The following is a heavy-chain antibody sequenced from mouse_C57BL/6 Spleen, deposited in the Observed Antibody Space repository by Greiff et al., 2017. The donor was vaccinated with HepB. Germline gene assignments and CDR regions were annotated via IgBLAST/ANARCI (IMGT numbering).Heavy chain of an antibody. Sequence: QVQLQQPGAELVKPGASVKMSCKASGYTFTSYWITWVKQRPGQGLEWIGDIYPGSGSTNYNEKFKSKATLTVDKSSSTAYMQLSSLTSEDSAVYYCASITTVVATGDYWGQGTTLTVSS. CDR1: GYTFTSYW. J-gene: IGHJ2*01. V-gene: IGHV1-55*01. CDR2: IYPGSGST. D-gene: IGHD1-1*01. CDR3: ASITTVVATGDY.